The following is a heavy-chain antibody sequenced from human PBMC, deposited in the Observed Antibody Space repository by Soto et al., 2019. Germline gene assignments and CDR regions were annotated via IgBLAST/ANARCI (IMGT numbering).Heavy chain of an antibody. V-gene: IGHV3-74*01. D-gene: IGHD1-26*01. Sequence: GGSLRLSCAASGFTFSSYWMHWVRQAPGKGLVWVSRINSDGSSTSYADSVKGRFTISRDNAKNTLYLQMNSLRAEDTAVYYCARDRARGARSRNSAFDIWGQGTMVTVSS. J-gene: IGHJ3*02. CDR1: GFTFSSYW. CDR3: ARDRARGARSRNSAFDI. CDR2: INSDGSST.